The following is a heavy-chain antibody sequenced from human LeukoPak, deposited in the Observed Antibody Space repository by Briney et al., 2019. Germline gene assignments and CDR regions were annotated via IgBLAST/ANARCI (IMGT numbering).Heavy chain of an antibody. Sequence: PSETLSLTCTVSGGSISSSSYYWGWIRQPPGKGLEWIGSIYYSGSTYYNPSLKSRVTISVDTSKNQFSLKLSSVTAADTAVYYCARDSFGSLDYWGQGTLVTVSS. V-gene: IGHV4-39*07. CDR3: ARDSFGSLDY. CDR2: IYYSGST. D-gene: IGHD3-10*01. J-gene: IGHJ4*02. CDR1: GGSISSSSYY.